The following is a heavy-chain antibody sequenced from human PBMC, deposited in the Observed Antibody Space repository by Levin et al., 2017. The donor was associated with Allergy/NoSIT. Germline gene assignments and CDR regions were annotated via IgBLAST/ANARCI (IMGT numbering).Heavy chain of an antibody. J-gene: IGHJ4*02. CDR1: GFTFSDYY. CDR2: ISSSGSTI. CDR3: ARGILSSGWSGSDY. D-gene: IGHD6-19*01. V-gene: IGHV3-11*01. Sequence: GESLKISCAASGFTFSDYYMSWIRQAPGKGLEWVSYISSSGSTIYYADSVKGRFTISRDNAKNSLYLQMNSLRAEDTAVYYCARGILSSGWSGSDYWGQGTLVTVSS.